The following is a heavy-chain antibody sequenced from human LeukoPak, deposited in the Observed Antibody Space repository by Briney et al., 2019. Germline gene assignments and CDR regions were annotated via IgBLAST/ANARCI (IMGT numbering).Heavy chain of an antibody. CDR1: GVSISNYY. CDR2: IYYTGSS. CDR3: ARESLGYCSGGSCRTFDY. D-gene: IGHD2-15*01. V-gene: IGHV4-59*12. Sequence: SETLSLTCTVSGVSISNYYWSWIRQPPGKGLEFIGYIYYTGSSNYNPSLKSRVTISVDTSKNQFSLKLSSVTAADTAVYYCARESLGYCSGGSCRTFDYWGQGTLVTVSS. J-gene: IGHJ4*02.